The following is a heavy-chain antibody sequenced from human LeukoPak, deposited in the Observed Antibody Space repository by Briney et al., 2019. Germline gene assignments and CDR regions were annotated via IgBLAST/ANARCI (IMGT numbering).Heavy chain of an antibody. CDR2: ISGGGGST. V-gene: IGHV3-23*01. CDR3: AKGKLRFLEWSNWFDP. CDR1: GFTFSSYA. D-gene: IGHD3-3*01. J-gene: IGHJ5*02. Sequence: PGGSLRLSCAASGFTFSSYAMSWVRQAPGKGLEWVSAISGGGGSTYYADSVKGRFTISRDNSKNTLYLQMNSLRAEDTAVYYCAKGKLRFLEWSNWFDPWGQGTLVTVSS.